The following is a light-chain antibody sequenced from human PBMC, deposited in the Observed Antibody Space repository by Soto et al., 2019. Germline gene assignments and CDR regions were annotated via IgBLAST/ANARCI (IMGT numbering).Light chain of an antibody. CDR3: QQYNSYPRT. V-gene: IGKV1-5*03. CDR2: NAS. J-gene: IGKJ1*01. Sequence: DIQMTQSPSTLSASAGDRATITCRASESISSWLAWYQQKPGKAPKLLIYNASSLESGVPARFSGSGSGTEFTLTISSLQAEDFATYYCQQYNSYPRTFGQGTKVEIK. CDR1: ESISSW.